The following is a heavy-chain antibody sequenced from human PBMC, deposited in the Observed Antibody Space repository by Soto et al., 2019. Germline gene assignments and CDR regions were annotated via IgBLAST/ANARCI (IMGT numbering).Heavy chain of an antibody. CDR2: IYYSGST. Sequence: KPSETLSLTCTVSGGSISSADYYWSWVRQPPGKGLELIGYIYYSGSTLFNPSLKSRVTISKDTSMKQFSLRLNSVTAADTAVYYCARAIVVMLGGMNXWGQGTSLTVP. CDR3: ARAIVVMLGGMNX. D-gene: IGHD3-22*01. V-gene: IGHV4-30-4*01. CDR1: GGSISSADYY. J-gene: IGHJ6*02.